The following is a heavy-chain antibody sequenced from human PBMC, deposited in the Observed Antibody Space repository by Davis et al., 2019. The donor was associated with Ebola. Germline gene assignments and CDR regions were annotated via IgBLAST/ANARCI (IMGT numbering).Heavy chain of an antibody. D-gene: IGHD1-26*01. V-gene: IGHV3-21*01. CDR2: ISSSSSYI. Sequence: GESLKISCAASGFTFSSYSMNWVRQAPGKGLEWVSSISSSSSYIYYADSVKGRFTVSRDNAKNSLYLQMNSLRAEDTAVYYCAREWAVGSYYYYGMDVWGQGTTVTVSS. J-gene: IGHJ6*02. CDR3: AREWAVGSYYYYGMDV. CDR1: GFTFSSYS.